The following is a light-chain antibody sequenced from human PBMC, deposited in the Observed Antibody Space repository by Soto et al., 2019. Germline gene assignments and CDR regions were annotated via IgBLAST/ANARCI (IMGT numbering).Light chain of an antibody. Sequence: QSALTQPASVSGSPGQSITISCTGTSSDVGGYNYVSWYQHHPGKAPKVIIHEVSNRPSGVSSRFSGSKSGNTASLTISGLQAEDEADYFCSSYTSSSTLVFGGGTQLTVL. CDR1: SSDVGGYNY. CDR2: EVS. J-gene: IGLJ7*01. V-gene: IGLV2-14*01. CDR3: SSYTSSSTLV.